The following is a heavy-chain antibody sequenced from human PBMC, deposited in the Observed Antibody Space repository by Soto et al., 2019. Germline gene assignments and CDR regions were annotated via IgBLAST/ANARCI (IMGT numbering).Heavy chain of an antibody. CDR1: GFTFSSYS. J-gene: IGHJ5*02. CDR2: ISSNGGTT. Sequence: EVQLVESGGGLVQPGGSLRLSCAASGFTFSSYSMHWVRQAPGKGLEHVSAISSNGGTTSYANSVKGRFTISRDNSKNMLYLQMGSLIAEDMAVYYCGGYSGDGIWSWGQGTLVTVSS. V-gene: IGHV3-64*01. D-gene: IGHD1-26*01. CDR3: GGYSGDGIWS.